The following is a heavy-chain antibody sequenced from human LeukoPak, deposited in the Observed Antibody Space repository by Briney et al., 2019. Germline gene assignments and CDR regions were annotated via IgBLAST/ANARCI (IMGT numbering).Heavy chain of an antibody. J-gene: IGHJ6*03. CDR3: ARNRLTTVKGHYYYYYMDV. Sequence: GGSLRLSCATSGFTFSTYNMNWVRQAPGKGLEWVSYISLSSTAIYYADSVKGRFTISRDNAKNSLYLQMNSLRAEDTALYYCARNRLTTVKGHYYYYYMDVWGKGTTVTVSS. CDR1: GFTFSTYN. CDR2: ISLSSTAI. V-gene: IGHV3-48*04. D-gene: IGHD4-17*01.